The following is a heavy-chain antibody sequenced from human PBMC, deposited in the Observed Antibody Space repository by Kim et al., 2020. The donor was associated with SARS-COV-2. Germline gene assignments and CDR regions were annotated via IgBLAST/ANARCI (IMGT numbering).Heavy chain of an antibody. V-gene: IGHV3-49*04. CDR2: IRSKAYGGTT. J-gene: IGHJ6*02. Sequence: GGSLRLSCTASGFTFGDYAMSWVRQAPGKGLEWVGFIRSKAYGGTTEYAASVKGRFTISRDDSKSIAYLQMNSLKTEDTAVYYCTRDPGITMVRGVIIPPAYYYYGMDVWGQGTTVTVSS. CDR1: GFTFGDYA. D-gene: IGHD3-10*01. CDR3: TRDPGITMVRGVIIPPAYYYYGMDV.